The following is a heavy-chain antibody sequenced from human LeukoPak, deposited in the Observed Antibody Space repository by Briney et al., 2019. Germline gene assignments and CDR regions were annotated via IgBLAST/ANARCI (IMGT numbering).Heavy chain of an antibody. Sequence: ASVKVSCKASGYTFTGYYMHWVRQAPGQGFEWMGYIYPNSGATKYAQKFQGRVTMTRDKSISTAYMELSGLRFDDTAVYYCGTLLSNGPFDYWGEGSLVTVSS. J-gene: IGHJ4*02. CDR3: GTLLSNGPFDY. CDR2: IYPNSGAT. V-gene: IGHV1-2*02. CDR1: GYTFTGYY.